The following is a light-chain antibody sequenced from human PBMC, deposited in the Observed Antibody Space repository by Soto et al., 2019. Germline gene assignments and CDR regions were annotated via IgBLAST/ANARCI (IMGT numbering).Light chain of an antibody. CDR2: EVS. CDR3: CSYEVSSTWV. Sequence: QSALTQPASVSGSPGQSITISCTGTNSDVGTYNLVSWYQQHPGKAPKLMIYEVSKRPSGVSNRFSGSKSGNTASLTISGLQAEYEADYYCCSYEVSSTWVFGGGTKLTVL. J-gene: IGLJ3*02. V-gene: IGLV2-23*02. CDR1: NSDVGTYNL.